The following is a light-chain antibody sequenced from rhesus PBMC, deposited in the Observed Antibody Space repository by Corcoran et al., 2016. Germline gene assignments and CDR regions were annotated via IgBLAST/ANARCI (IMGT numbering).Light chain of an antibody. CDR3: QHGYGTPLT. V-gene: IGKV1-74*01. CDR1: ENVNNY. J-gene: IGKJ4*01. Sequence: DIQMTQSPSSLSASVGDRVTITCRASENVNNYLNWYQQKPGKAPKVLIYKASTLHRGVPTRFSGSGSGTDYTFTISSLQPEDVATYYCQHGYGTPLTFGGGTKVELK. CDR2: KAS.